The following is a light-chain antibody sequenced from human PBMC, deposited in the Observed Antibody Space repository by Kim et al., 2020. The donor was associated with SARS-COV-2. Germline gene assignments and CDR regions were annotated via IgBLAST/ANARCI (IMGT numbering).Light chain of an antibody. CDR2: TAS. Sequence: SASTGNRVTITCRASQGISSYLAWYQQKPGKAPNLLFYTASTLQSGVPSRFSGSGSGTEFTLTISCLQSEDFATYYCQQYYSYPYTFGQGTKLEI. V-gene: IGKV1-8*01. J-gene: IGKJ2*01. CDR3: QQYYSYPYT. CDR1: QGISSY.